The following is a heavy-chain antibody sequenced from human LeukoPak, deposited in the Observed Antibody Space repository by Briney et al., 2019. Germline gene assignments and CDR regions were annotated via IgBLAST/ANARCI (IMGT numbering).Heavy chain of an antibody. CDR1: GFIFSTSS. Sequence: GGSLRLSCSASGFIFSTSSMEWFRQAPGKALEWVSAISGTSVHIYYADSVKGRFTISRDNVKESLYLHMNSLRAEDTAVYYCAKWKYSNSGIDDYWGQGTLVTVSS. CDR3: AKWKYSNSGIDDY. D-gene: IGHD6-6*01. V-gene: IGHV3-21*04. J-gene: IGHJ4*02. CDR2: ISGTSVHI.